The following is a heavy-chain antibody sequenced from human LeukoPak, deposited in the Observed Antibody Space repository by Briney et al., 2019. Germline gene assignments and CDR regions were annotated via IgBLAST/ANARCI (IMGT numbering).Heavy chain of an antibody. CDR3: AKLWDSRTYFYFDY. V-gene: IGHV3-23*01. J-gene: IGHJ4*02. Sequence: GGSLRLSCAASGFTFSSYAMSWVRQAPGKGLEWVSTISGSGGSTYYADSVKGRFTISRDNSKNTLYLQMNSLRAEDTAAYYCAKLWDSRTYFYFDYWGQGTLVTVSS. CDR1: GFTFSSYA. CDR2: ISGSGGST. D-gene: IGHD3-22*01.